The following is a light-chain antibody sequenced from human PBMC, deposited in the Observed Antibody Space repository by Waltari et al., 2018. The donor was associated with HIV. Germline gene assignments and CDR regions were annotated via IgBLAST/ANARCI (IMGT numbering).Light chain of an antibody. J-gene: IGLJ2*01. CDR3: AERAAENTFL. CDR1: PDSEF. Sequence: QSALTQPASVSGSPGQSVTISCRRTPDSEFVSWDQFHPANDPQLIIYQLTNRPAGVSNRFSASKSGNTASLTISGLQADDEAHYFCAERAAENTFLFGGGTQVTVL. V-gene: IGLV2-14*01. CDR2: QLT.